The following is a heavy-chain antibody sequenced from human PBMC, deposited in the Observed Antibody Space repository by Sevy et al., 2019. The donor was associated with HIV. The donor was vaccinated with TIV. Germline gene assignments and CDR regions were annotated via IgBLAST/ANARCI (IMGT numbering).Heavy chain of an antibody. CDR2: IYSDGTT. CDR1: GFTVNSNY. D-gene: IGHD5-18*01. CDR3: ARGKRGYGYALNY. J-gene: IGHJ4*01. V-gene: IGHV3-66*01. Sequence: GGCLRLSCAASGFTVNSNYMTWVRQAPGKGLEGVSVIYSDGTTYHADSLKDRFTISRDNFKNTLYLQMNSLRAEDTAVYYCARGKRGYGYALNYWGHGTLVTVSS.